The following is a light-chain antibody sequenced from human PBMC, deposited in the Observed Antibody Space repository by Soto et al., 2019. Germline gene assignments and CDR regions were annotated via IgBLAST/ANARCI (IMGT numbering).Light chain of an antibody. Sequence: EIVMTQSPATLSVSPGERATLSCRASQSVSSNLAWYQQKPGQAPRLLIYGASTRATGIPARFSGSGSGTELTLTINSRQSEDFAVYYCQQYNNWPPWTVGQGTKVEIK. CDR3: QQYNNWPPWT. CDR1: QSVSSN. V-gene: IGKV3-15*01. J-gene: IGKJ1*01. CDR2: GAS.